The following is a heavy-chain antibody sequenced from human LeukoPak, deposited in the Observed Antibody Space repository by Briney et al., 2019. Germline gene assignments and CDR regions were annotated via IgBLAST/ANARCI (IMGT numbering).Heavy chain of an antibody. Sequence: PGGSLRLSCAASGFTFSSYAMNWVRQAPGKGLEWVSAISVSGGSTYYADSVKGRFTISTDNSNNTLYLQMNSLRAEDTAVYYCAKDVRSPRPPGIDYWGQGTLVTVSS. D-gene: IGHD3-16*02. V-gene: IGHV3-23*01. CDR3: AKDVRSPRPPGIDY. CDR1: GFTFSSYA. J-gene: IGHJ4*02. CDR2: ISVSGGST.